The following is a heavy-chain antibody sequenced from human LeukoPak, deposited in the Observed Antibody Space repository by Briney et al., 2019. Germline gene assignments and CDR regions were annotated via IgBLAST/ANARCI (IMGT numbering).Heavy chain of an antibody. CDR1: GYIFSNYG. CDR2: ISDHNGNP. J-gene: IGHJ4*02. CDR3: ARDSLLGAPYTDY. Sequence: ASVKVSCKASGYIFSNYGISWARQAPGQGLEWMGWISDHNGNPNYAQKFEGRVTMTTDTSTSTAYMELTSLTSDDRAVYYCARDSLLGAPYTDYWGQGTLVTVSS. D-gene: IGHD3-3*02. V-gene: IGHV1-18*01.